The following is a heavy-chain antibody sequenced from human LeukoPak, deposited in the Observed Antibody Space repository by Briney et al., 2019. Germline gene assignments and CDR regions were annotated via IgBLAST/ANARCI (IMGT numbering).Heavy chain of an antibody. D-gene: IGHD4-17*01. CDR3: AKELSTVTTETGYFDY. J-gene: IGHJ4*02. CDR1: GFTFSSYG. CDR2: IWYDGSNK. V-gene: IGHV3-33*06. Sequence: PGRSLRLSCAASGFTFSSYGMHWVRQAPGKGLEWVAVIWYDGSNKYYADSVKGRFTISRDNSKNTLYLQTNSLRAEDTAVYYCAKELSTVTTETGYFDYWGQGTLVTVSS.